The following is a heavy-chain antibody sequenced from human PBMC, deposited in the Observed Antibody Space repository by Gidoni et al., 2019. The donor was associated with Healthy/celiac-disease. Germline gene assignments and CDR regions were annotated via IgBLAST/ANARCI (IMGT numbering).Heavy chain of an antibody. D-gene: IGHD5-12*01. J-gene: IGHJ6*02. CDR1: GFTFSSYG. Sequence: QVQLVESGGGVVQPGRSLRLSCAASGFTFSSYGMHWVRQAPGKGLEWVAVIWYDGSNKYYADSVKGRFTISRDNSKNTLYLQMNSLRAEDTAVYYCARRRKLATSTHALYYYYGMDVWGQGTTVTVSS. CDR3: ARRRKLATSTHALYYYYGMDV. CDR2: IWYDGSNK. V-gene: IGHV3-33*01.